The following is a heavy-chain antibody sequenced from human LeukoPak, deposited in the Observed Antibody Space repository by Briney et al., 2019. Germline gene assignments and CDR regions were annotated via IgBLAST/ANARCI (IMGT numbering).Heavy chain of an antibody. J-gene: IGHJ4*02. Sequence: GGSLRLSCAASGFTFSSYWMSWVRQAPGKGLEWVANIKQDGSEKYYVDSVKGRFTISRDNAKNSLYLQMNSLRVEDTAVYYCARKGNDGSGLYLYYFDYWGQGTLVTVSS. V-gene: IGHV3-7*01. D-gene: IGHD3-16*01. CDR1: GFTFSSYW. CDR3: ARKGNDGSGLYLYYFDY. CDR2: IKQDGSEK.